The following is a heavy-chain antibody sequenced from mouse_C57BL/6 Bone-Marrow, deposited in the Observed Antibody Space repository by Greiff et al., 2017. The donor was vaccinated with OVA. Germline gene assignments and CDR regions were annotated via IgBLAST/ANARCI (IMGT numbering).Heavy chain of an antibody. V-gene: IGHV5-4*01. D-gene: IGHD4-1*01. CDR1: GFTFSSYA. Sequence: EVQRVESGGGLVKPGGSLKLSCAASGFTFSSYAMSWVRQTPEKRLEWVATISDGGSYTYYPDNVKGRFTISRDNAKNNLYLQMSHLKSEDTAMYYCARGSGSSFDYWGQGTTLTVSS. J-gene: IGHJ2*01. CDR3: ARGSGSSFDY. CDR2: ISDGGSYT.